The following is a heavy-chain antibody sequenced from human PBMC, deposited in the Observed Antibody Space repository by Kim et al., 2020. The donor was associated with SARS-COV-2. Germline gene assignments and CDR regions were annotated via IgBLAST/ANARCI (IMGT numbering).Heavy chain of an antibody. CDR2: IYYSGST. J-gene: IGHJ5*02. CDR3: ARQWPQGNWFDP. CDR1: GGSISSYF. Sequence: SETLSLTCTVRGGSISSYFWSWIRQPPGKGPEWIGYIYYSGSTNYNPSLKRRVIISLDTSKNQFSLRLNSVTAADTAVYFCARQWPQGNWFDPWGQGTLV. V-gene: IGHV4-59*08.